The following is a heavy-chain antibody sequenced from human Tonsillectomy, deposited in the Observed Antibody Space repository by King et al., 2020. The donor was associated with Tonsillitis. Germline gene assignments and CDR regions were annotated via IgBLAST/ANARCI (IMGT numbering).Heavy chain of an antibody. CDR1: GFTFSSYG. CDR2: ISYDGSNK. V-gene: IGHV3-30*18. D-gene: IGHD2-15*01. J-gene: IGHJ6*02. Sequence: VQLVESGGGVVQPGRSLRISCAASGFTFSSYGMHWVRQAPGKGLEWVAVISYDGSNKYYADSVKGQFTISRDNSKNTLYLQMNSLRAEDTAVYYCAKDWAYCSGGSCYAFGLDVWGRGTTVTVSS. CDR3: AKDWAYCSGGSCYAFGLDV.